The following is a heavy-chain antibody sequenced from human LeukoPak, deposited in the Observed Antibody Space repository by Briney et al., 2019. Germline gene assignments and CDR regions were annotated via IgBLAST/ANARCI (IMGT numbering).Heavy chain of an antibody. CDR2: ISYDGVDK. CDR1: GLTFSAFA. J-gene: IGHJ4*02. CDR3: GPEGGPGGGTVGTTFDL. Sequence: GGSLRLSCSASGLTFSAFAMHWVRQAPGKGLEWVAFISYDGVDKHYADSVKGRFTISRDNSKSTLYLEMNSLRADDTPVFYCGPEGGPGGGTVGTTFDLWGQGTLVTVSS. D-gene: IGHD1-26*01. V-gene: IGHV3-30*04.